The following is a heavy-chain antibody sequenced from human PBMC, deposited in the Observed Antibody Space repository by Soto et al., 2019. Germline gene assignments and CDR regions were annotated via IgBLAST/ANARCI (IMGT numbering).Heavy chain of an antibody. J-gene: IGHJ4*02. CDR2: RNPKSGNT. CDR3: ARSTNDYGDRH. Sequence: QVQLVQSGAEVKKPGASVKVACKASGYTFTSYDINWVRQATGQGLEWMGWRNPKSGNTGYAQKFQGRVTMTRNTSISTAYMELSSPTSEDTAVYYCARSTNDYGDRHWGQGTLVTVSS. V-gene: IGHV1-8*01. D-gene: IGHD4-17*01. CDR1: GYTFTSYD.